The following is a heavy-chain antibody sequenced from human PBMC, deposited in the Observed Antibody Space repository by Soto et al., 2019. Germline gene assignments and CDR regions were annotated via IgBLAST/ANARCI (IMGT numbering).Heavy chain of an antibody. CDR1: GFTFSSYA. D-gene: IGHD4-17*01. CDR3: AKAYEGDIYGDRWDY. Sequence: RGSLRLSCAASGFTFSSYAMSWVRQAPGKGLEWVSAISGSGGSTYYADSVKGRFTISRDNSKNTLYLQMNSLRAEDTAVYYCAKAYEGDIYGDRWDYWGQGTLVTVSS. CDR2: ISGSGGST. J-gene: IGHJ4*02. V-gene: IGHV3-23*01.